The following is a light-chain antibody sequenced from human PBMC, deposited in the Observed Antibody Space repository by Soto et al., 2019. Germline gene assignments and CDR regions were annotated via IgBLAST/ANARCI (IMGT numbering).Light chain of an antibody. CDR2: DAS. CDR3: QQYYISWS. J-gene: IGKJ1*01. V-gene: IGKV1-33*01. CDR1: QDISNY. Sequence: DIQMTQSPSSLSASVGDRVTITCQASQDISNYLNWYQQKPGKAPKLLIYDASNLERGVPSRFSGSGSGTDFTFTISSLQPEDIATYSCQQYYISWSFGQGTKVDIK.